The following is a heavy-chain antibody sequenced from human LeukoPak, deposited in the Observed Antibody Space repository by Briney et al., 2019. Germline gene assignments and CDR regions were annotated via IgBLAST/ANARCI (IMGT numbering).Heavy chain of an antibody. CDR1: GYSFTSYW. D-gene: IGHD1-26*01. CDR2: IYPGDSDT. CDR3: ARSQVGATYVQLYYFDY. Sequence: GESLKISCKGSGYSFTSYWIGWVRQMPGKGLEWMGIIYPGDSDTRYSPSFQGQVTISADKSISTAYLQWSSLKASDTAMYYCARSQVGATYVQLYYFDYWGQGTLVTVSS. J-gene: IGHJ4*02. V-gene: IGHV5-51*01.